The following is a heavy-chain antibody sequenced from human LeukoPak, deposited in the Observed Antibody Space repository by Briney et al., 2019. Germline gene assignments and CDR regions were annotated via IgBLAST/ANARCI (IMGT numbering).Heavy chain of an antibody. CDR2: ISYDGSNK. V-gene: IGHV3-30-3*01. J-gene: IGHJ6*02. CDR3: ARDSTGSMDV. CDR1: GFTFSSYA. Sequence: PGRSLRLSCAASGFTFSSYAMHWVRQAPGKGLEWVAVISYDGSNKYYADSVKGRFTISRDNSKNTLYLQMNSLRAEDTAVYYCARDSTGSMDVWGQGTTVTVSS.